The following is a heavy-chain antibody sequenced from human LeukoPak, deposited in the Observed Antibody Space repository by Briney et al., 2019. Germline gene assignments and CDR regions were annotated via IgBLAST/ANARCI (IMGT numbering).Heavy chain of an antibody. Sequence: GGSLRLSCAASGFTFRSYAMTWVRQTPGKGLEWVSAISGSGAGTYYADSVKGRFTISRDNSKNTLYLQMSSLRAEDTAVYFCAKDGAGDWPDAFDIWGQGTMVTVSS. V-gene: IGHV3-23*01. J-gene: IGHJ3*02. CDR3: AKDGAGDWPDAFDI. CDR1: GFTFRSYA. D-gene: IGHD2-21*02. CDR2: ISGSGAGT.